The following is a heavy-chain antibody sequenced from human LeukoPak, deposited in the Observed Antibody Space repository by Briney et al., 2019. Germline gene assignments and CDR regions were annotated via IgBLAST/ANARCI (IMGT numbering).Heavy chain of an antibody. J-gene: IGHJ4*02. V-gene: IGHV3-30*04. Sequence: GGSLRLSCAASGFTFRTYAMSWVRQAPGKGLEWVATISYDGSNKDYADSLKGRCTISRDNSKNTLYLQMNSLRAEDTAVYYCALNRGSGWYFRYWGQGTLVTVSS. CDR1: GFTFRTYA. CDR2: ISYDGSNK. D-gene: IGHD6-19*01. CDR3: ALNRGSGWYFRY.